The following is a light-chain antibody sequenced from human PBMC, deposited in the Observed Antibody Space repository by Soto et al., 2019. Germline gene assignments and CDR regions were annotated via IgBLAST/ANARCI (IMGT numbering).Light chain of an antibody. V-gene: IGKV3-20*01. CDR3: QQYDNSTST. CDR1: QSIXSSF. Sequence: IVLTQCPGMLSLSPGESASLSCGASQSIXSSFRAWYQQKPGQAPRLLTDGASSRATGIPDRFSGTGSETDFTLTISRLEPEDFAVYYCQQYDNSTSTFGQGTRLEIK. CDR2: GAS. J-gene: IGKJ5*01.